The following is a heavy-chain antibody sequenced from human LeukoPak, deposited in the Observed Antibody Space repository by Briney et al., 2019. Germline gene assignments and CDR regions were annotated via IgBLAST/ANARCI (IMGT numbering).Heavy chain of an antibody. J-gene: IGHJ4*02. CDR3: AKGAYYYDSGAQYYFDY. D-gene: IGHD3-22*01. CDR1: GLTFSNYG. V-gene: IGHV3-30*18. Sequence: GGSLRLSCAASGLTFSNYGMHWVRQPPGKGLGWGALLSYDGNNKYYADSVKGRFTISRDNSKNTLYVQMNSLRADDTAVYYCAKGAYYYDSGAQYYFDYWGQGTLVTVSS. CDR2: LSYDGNNK.